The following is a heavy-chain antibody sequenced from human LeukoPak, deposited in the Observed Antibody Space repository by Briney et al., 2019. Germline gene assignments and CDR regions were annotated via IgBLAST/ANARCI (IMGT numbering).Heavy chain of an antibody. Sequence: SQTLSLTCALSGDSVSSNSAAWNWIRQSPSRGLEWLGRTYYRSKWYNDYAVSVKSRITINPDTSKNQFSLQLDSVTPEDTAVYYCARDRFVEQWLVADDAFDIWGQGTMVTVSS. V-gene: IGHV6-1*01. D-gene: IGHD6-19*01. CDR1: GDSVSSNSAA. CDR3: ARDRFVEQWLVADDAFDI. J-gene: IGHJ3*02. CDR2: TYYRSKWYN.